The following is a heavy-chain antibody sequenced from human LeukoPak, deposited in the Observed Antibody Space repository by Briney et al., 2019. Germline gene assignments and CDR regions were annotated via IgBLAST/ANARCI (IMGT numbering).Heavy chain of an antibody. V-gene: IGHV3-48*02. J-gene: IGHJ3*01. CDR3: VRGYYSNSFDF. CDR2: ISNSDDTR. D-gene: IGHD2/OR15-2a*01. CDR1: GYTFTSYS. Sequence: PGGSLRLSWAASGYTFTSYSMSWVRQAPGKGLEWVSFISNSDDTRYYADSVRGRFTTSRDDAKNSLYLQMSSLRDGDTAVYYCVRGYYSNSFDFWGQGTVVTVSS.